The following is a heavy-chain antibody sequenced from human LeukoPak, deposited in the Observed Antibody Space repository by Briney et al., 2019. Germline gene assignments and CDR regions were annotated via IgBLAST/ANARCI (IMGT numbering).Heavy chain of an antibody. J-gene: IGHJ4*02. V-gene: IGHV4-4*07. CDR1: GGSPSNYF. Sequence: SETLSLTRTLSGGSPSNYFCTWLRQSAGEGLEWIGRIHTSGSTNYNPSLKRRVSMAVDTSKNQFSLKLSSVTAADMAVYYCARDPEGHGYYFDYWGQGALVTVSS. CDR2: IHTSGST. D-gene: IGHD3-3*01. CDR3: ARDPEGHGYYFDY.